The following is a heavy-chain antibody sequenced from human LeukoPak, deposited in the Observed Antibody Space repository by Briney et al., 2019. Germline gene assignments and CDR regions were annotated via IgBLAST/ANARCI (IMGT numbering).Heavy chain of an antibody. V-gene: IGHV1-2*02. CDR3: AREVPAAIRDWFDP. Sequence: ASVKVSCKASGYTFTAYYIHWVRQAPGQGLEWMGWINPNSGGTNFAQKFQGRVTMTRDTSISTAYMELSRLRSDDTAVYYCAREVPAAIRDWFDPWGQGTLVTVSS. CDR2: INPNSGGT. CDR1: GYTFTAYY. J-gene: IGHJ5*02. D-gene: IGHD2-2*01.